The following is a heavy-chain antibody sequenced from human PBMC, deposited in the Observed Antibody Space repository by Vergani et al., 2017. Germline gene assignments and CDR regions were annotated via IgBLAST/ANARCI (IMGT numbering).Heavy chain of an antibody. V-gene: IGHV4-39*01. CDR3: ARQNNYYGSGSYYARFDY. Sequence: QLQLQESGPGLVKPSETLSLTCTVSGGSISSSSYYWGWIRQPPGKGLEWIGSIYYSGSTYYNPSLKSRVTISVDTSKNQFSLKLSSVTAADTAVYYCARQNNYYGSGSYYARFDYWGQGTLVIVSS. CDR1: GGSISSSSYY. J-gene: IGHJ4*02. CDR2: IYYSGST. D-gene: IGHD3-10*01.